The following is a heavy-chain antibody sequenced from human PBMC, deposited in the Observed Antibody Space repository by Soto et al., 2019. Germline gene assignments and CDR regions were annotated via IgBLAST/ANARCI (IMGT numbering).Heavy chain of an antibody. CDR2: ISYDGSNK. J-gene: IGHJ6*02. V-gene: IGHV3-30-3*01. Sequence: GGSLRLSCAASGFTFSSYAMHWVRQAPGKGLEWVAVISYDGSNKYYAASVKGRFTISRDNSKNTLYLQMNSLRAEDTAVYYCAREEESCSGGSCLMGEYYYYYGMDVWGQGTTVTVSS. CDR1: GFTFSSYA. D-gene: IGHD2-15*01. CDR3: AREEESCSGGSCLMGEYYYYYGMDV.